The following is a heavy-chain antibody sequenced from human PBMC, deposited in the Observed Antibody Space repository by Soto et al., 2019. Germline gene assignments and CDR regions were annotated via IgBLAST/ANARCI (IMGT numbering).Heavy chain of an antibody. J-gene: IGHJ6*02. CDR3: AKDKWGYSSSSSYGMDV. CDR1: GFTFSSYG. CDR2: IVYDGSNK. V-gene: IGHV3-30*18. D-gene: IGHD6-6*01. Sequence: QVQLVESGGGVVKPGRSLRLSCAASGFTFSSYGMHWVRQAPGKGLEWVAVIVYDGSNKYYEESVKGRFTISRDNSKNTLYLQMNSLRAEDTAVYYCAKDKWGYSSSSSYGMDVWGQGTTVTVSS.